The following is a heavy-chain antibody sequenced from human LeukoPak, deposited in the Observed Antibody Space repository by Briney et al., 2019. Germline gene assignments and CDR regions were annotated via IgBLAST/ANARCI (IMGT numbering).Heavy chain of an antibody. V-gene: IGHV3-74*01. J-gene: IGHJ6*02. CDR1: GFIFTNYW. CDR3: ASSSVSDNPNAMDV. Sequence: GGSLRLSCGASGFIFTNYWMHWVRQAPGKGLVWVSRINGDVSSTSYADSVKGRFTISRDNARNTLYLQMNSLRAVDTAVYYCASSSVSDNPNAMDVWGQGTTVTVSS. CDR2: INGDVSST. D-gene: IGHD1-14*01.